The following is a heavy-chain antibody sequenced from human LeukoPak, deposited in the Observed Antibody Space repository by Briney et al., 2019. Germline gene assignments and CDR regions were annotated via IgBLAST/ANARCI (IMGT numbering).Heavy chain of an antibody. V-gene: IGHV3-11*01. J-gene: IGHJ3*02. CDR2: ISNSGTIT. CDR1: GFTFSDYY. D-gene: IGHD2-21*02. CDR3: ARETLGVTAFDI. Sequence: PVGSLRLSCAASGFTFSDYYMSWIRQAPGKGLEWVSYISNSGTITSYADSVKGRFTISRDNTKDSLYLQMNSLRAEDTAVYYCARETLGVTAFDIWGQGTMVTVSS.